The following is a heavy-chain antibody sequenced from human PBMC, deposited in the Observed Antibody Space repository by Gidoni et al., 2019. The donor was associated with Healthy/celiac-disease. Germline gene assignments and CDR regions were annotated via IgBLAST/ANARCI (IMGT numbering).Heavy chain of an antibody. V-gene: IGHV4-61*01. D-gene: IGHD4-17*01. J-gene: IGHJ5*02. Sequence: QVQLQESGPGLVKPSETLSLTCTVSGGSVSSGSYYWRWIRQPPGKGLEWIGYSYYRGSTNYTPSLKSRVTISVDPPKNQSSLKLGSVTAADTAVYYCASFPPPDYGDRTAPNNWFDPWGQGTLVTVSS. CDR2: SYYRGST. CDR3: ASFPPPDYGDRTAPNNWFDP. CDR1: GGSVSSGSYY.